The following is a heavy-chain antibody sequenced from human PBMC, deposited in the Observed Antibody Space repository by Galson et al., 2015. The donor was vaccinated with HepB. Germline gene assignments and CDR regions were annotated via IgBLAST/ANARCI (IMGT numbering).Heavy chain of an antibody. Sequence: SVKVSCKVSGYTLTELSMHWVRQAPGKGLEWMRGFDPEDGETIYAQKFQGRVTMTEDTSTDTAYMELSSLRSEDTAVYYCATGRYSVSYYGYFDYWGQGTLVTVSS. CDR3: ATGRYSVSYYGYFDY. J-gene: IGHJ4*02. CDR1: GYTLTELS. D-gene: IGHD1-26*01. CDR2: FDPEDGET. V-gene: IGHV1-24*01.